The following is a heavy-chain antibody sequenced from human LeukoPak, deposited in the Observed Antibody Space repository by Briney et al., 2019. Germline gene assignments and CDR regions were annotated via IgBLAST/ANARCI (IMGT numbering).Heavy chain of an antibody. J-gene: IGHJ4*02. D-gene: IGHD6-6*01. Sequence: PGGSLRLSCAASGFTFSSYAMSWVRQAPGKGREWVSAISGSGGSTYYADSVKGRFTISRDNSKNTLYLQMNSLRAEDTAVYYCAKDGYSSSSRDFGYWGQGTLVTVSS. V-gene: IGHV3-23*01. CDR3: AKDGYSSSSRDFGY. CDR2: ISGSGGST. CDR1: GFTFSSYA.